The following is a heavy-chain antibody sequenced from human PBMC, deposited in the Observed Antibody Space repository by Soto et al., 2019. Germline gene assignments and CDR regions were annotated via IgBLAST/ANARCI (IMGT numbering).Heavy chain of an antibody. D-gene: IGHD1-1*01. Sequence: SETLSLTCSVSGDSISSYYWSWIRQPPGKGLEWIGYIYYSGSTNYNPSLKSRVTISVDTSKNQFSLKLSSVTAADTAVYYCARVSRDAYNPRPDYFDYWGQGALVTVSS. J-gene: IGHJ4*02. CDR2: IYYSGST. CDR1: GDSISSYY. V-gene: IGHV4-59*01. CDR3: ARVSRDAYNPRPDYFDY.